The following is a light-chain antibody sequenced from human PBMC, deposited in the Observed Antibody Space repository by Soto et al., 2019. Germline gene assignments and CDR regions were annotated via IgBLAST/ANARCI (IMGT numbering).Light chain of an antibody. CDR2: DSS. V-gene: IGKV3-11*01. CDR1: QSVSSY. CDR3: QQRSNWPPVT. Sequence: EIVLTQSPATLSLSPGERATLSCRASQSVSSYLALYQQKPGQAPRLLIYDSSNRTTGIPARFCGSGSGTDFTLTISSLEPEYFAVYYCQQRSNWPPVTFGGGTKVEIK. J-gene: IGKJ4*01.